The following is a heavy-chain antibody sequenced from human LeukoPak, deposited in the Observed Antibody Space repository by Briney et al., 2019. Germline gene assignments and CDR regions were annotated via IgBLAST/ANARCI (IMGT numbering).Heavy chain of an antibody. CDR3: ARGHSGTTGTTYVDY. Sequence: SETLSLTCAVYGGSFSGYYWSWIRQPPGKGLEWIGEINHNGSTNYNPSLKSRVTISVDTSKNQFSLKLSSVTAADTAVYYCARGHSGTTGTTYVDYWGQGTLVTVSS. J-gene: IGHJ4*02. V-gene: IGHV4-34*01. CDR2: INHNGST. D-gene: IGHD1-1*01. CDR1: GGSFSGYY.